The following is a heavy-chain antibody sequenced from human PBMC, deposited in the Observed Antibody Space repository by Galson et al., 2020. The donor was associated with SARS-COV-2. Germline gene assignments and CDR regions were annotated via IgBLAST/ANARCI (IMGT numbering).Heavy chain of an antibody. CDR3: ARGGAGYSGYEGGPCFDY. J-gene: IGHJ4*02. D-gene: IGHD5-12*01. V-gene: IGHV3-7*01. CDR1: GFTFSSYW. Sequence: GGSLRLSCAASGFTFSSYWMSWVRQAPGKGLEWVANIKQDGSEKYYVDSVKGRFTISRDNAKNSLYLQMNSLRAEDTAVYYCARGGAGYSGYEGGPCFDYWGQGTLVTVSS. CDR2: IKQDGSEK.